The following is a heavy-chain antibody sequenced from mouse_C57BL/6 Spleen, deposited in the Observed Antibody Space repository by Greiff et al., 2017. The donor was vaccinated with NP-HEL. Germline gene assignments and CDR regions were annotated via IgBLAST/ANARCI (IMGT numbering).Heavy chain of an antibody. D-gene: IGHD2-3*01. CDR1: GYTFTNYW. V-gene: IGHV1-63*01. CDR3: ARGKIYDGYYDAMDY. CDR2: IYPGGGYT. Sequence: VQLQQSGAELVRPGTSVKMSCKASGYTFTNYWIGWAKQRPGHGLEWIGDIYPGGGYTNYNEKFKGKATLTADKSSSTAYMQFSSLTSEDSAIYYCARGKIYDGYYDAMDYWGQGTSVTVSS. J-gene: IGHJ4*01.